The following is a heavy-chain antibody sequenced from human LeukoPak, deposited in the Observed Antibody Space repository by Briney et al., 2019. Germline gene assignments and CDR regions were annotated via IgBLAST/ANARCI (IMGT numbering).Heavy chain of an antibody. Sequence: PGGSLRLSCAASGFTVSSNYMNWVRQAPGKGLEWVSVIYSDGNTYYAESVKGRFTISRDNSKNTLHLQMNSLRVEDTAVYYCARDSGDGDYTPDMDVWGQGTTATVSS. CDR2: IYSDGNT. D-gene: IGHD4-11*01. CDR1: GFTVSSNY. CDR3: ARDSGDGDYTPDMDV. J-gene: IGHJ6*02. V-gene: IGHV3-53*01.